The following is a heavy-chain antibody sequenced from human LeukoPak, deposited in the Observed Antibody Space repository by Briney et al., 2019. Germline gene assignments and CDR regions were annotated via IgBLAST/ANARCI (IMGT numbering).Heavy chain of an antibody. J-gene: IGHJ4*02. CDR3: ARGVVRYFDY. CDR2: ISSSSSYI. CDR1: GFTFSGYS. Sequence: PGGSLRLSCTASGFTFSGYSMNWVRQAPGKGLEWVSSISSSSSYIYYADSVKGRFTISRDNAKNSLYLQMNSLRAEDTAVYYCARGVVRYFDYWGQGALVTVSS. D-gene: IGHD3-9*01. V-gene: IGHV3-21*01.